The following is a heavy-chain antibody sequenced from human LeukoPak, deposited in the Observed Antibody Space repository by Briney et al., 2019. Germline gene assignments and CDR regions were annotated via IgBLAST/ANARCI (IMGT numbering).Heavy chain of an antibody. J-gene: IGHJ4*02. CDR2: IYYSGST. CDR3: ARNAGGDSYGAFDY. CDR1: GGSISSSSYY. D-gene: IGHD5-18*01. V-gene: IGHV4-39*01. Sequence: SETLSLTCTVSGGSISSSSYYWGWIRQPPGKGLEWIGSIYYSGSTYYNPSLKSRVTISVDTSKNQFSLKLSSVTAADTAVYYCARNAGGDSYGAFDYWGQGTLVTVSS.